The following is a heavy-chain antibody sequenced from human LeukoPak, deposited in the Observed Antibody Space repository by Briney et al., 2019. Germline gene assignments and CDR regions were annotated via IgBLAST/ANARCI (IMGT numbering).Heavy chain of an antibody. V-gene: IGHV4-28*01. CDR3: ARNQAVAANRGAFDI. CDR2: IYYSGNT. J-gene: IGHJ3*02. CDR1: GYSISSNNW. Sequence: SETLSLTCAVSGYSISSNNWWAWIRQPPGKGLEWIGYIYYSGNTYYNPYNPSLTSRVTMSVDTPKNQFSLKLDSVTEIDTAMYYCARNQAVAANRGAFDIWGQGTMVTVSS. D-gene: IGHD6-19*01.